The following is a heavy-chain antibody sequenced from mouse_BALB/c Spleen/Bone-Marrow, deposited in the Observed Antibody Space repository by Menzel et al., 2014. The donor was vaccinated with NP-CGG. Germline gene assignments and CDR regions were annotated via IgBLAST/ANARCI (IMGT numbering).Heavy chain of an antibody. Sequence: DVKLVESGTVLTRPGASVKMSCKASGYSFTSYWMHWVKQRPGQGLEWIGAIYPGNSDTSYNQKFKGKAELTAVTSASTAYMELSILTNEDSAVYYCTRGGLSYAMDYWGQGTSVTVSS. CDR3: TRGGLSYAMDY. CDR2: IYPGNSDT. D-gene: IGHD1-1*02. J-gene: IGHJ4*01. V-gene: IGHV1-5*01. CDR1: GYSFTSYW.